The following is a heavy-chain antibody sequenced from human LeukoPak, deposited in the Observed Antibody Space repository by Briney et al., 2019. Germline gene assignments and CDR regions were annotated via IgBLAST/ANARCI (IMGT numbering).Heavy chain of an antibody. J-gene: IGHJ4*02. CDR2: IYSGGST. CDR3: ARDVRYYFDY. Sequence: PGGSLRLSCAASGFTVSSNYMSWVRQAPGKGLEWVSVIYSGGSTYYADSVKGRFTISRDNSKNTLCLQMNSLRAEDTAVYYCARDVRYYFDYWGQGTLVTVSS. V-gene: IGHV3-53*01. CDR1: GFTVSSNY.